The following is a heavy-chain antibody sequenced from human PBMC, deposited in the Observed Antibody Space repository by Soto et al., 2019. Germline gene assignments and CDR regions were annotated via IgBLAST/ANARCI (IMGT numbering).Heavy chain of an antibody. J-gene: IGHJ4*02. CDR1: GFTFSSYA. CDR2: ISGSSTIT. V-gene: IGHV3-23*01. D-gene: IGHD1-1*01. CDR3: AKDPSSAFAMENYFDY. Sequence: EVQLSGSGGGLVQPGGSLRLSCAASGFTFSSYAMSWVRQAPGKGLEWVSAISGSSTITYYADSVKGRFTISRDNSKNTLYLQMNSLRAEDTAVYYCAKDPSSAFAMENYFDYWGQGTLVTVSS.